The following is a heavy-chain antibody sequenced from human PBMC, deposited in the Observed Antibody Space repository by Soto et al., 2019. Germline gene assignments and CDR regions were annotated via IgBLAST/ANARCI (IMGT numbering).Heavy chain of an antibody. CDR3: ATGIGRYYSYCMDV. D-gene: IGHD3-10*01. Sequence: PGGSLRLSCAASGFTFGSYAMSWVRQAPGKGLEWVSAISGSGGSTYYADSVKGRFTISRDNAKNTLYLQMNSLRAEDTAVYYCATGIGRYYSYCMDVWGQGTTVTVSS. CDR2: ISGSGGST. CDR1: GFTFGSYA. V-gene: IGHV3-23*01. J-gene: IGHJ6*02.